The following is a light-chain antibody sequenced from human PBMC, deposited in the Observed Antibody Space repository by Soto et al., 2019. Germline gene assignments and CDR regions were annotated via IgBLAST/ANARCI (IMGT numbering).Light chain of an antibody. V-gene: IGLV1-44*01. Sequence: QSVVTQPPSVSGTPGQRVTILCSGSSSNIGRNNVNWYLQVPGTAPKLVIYNNDQRPSGVPDRFLGSKSGTSASLAISGLQSEDEADFYCASWDDRLSGPIFGGGNKVTVL. CDR3: ASWDDRLSGPI. J-gene: IGLJ2*01. CDR1: SSNIGRNN. CDR2: NND.